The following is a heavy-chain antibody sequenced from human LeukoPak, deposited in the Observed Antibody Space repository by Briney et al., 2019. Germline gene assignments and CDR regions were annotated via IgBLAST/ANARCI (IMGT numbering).Heavy chain of an antibody. CDR1: GFTVSSNY. D-gene: IGHD3-3*01. Sequence: PGGSLRLSCAASGFTVSSNYMSWVRQAPGKGLGWVSVIYRGGSTYYADSVKGRFTISRDNSKNTLYLQMNSLRAEDTAVYYCASGHYDFWSGYYGGFDYWGQGTLVTVSS. V-gene: IGHV3-66*02. J-gene: IGHJ4*02. CDR2: IYRGGST. CDR3: ASGHYDFWSGYYGGFDY.